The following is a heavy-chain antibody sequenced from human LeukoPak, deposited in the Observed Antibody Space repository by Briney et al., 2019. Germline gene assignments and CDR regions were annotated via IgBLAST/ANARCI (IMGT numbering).Heavy chain of an antibody. CDR3: AKHYRGAAAARPYFDY. Sequence: GRSLRLSCAASGFTFSSYAMSWVRQAPGKGLEWVSAISGSGGSTYYADSVKGRFTISRDNSKNTLYLQMNSLRAEDTAVYYCAKHYRGAAAARPYFDYWGQGTLVTVSS. CDR2: ISGSGGST. D-gene: IGHD6-13*01. V-gene: IGHV3-23*01. J-gene: IGHJ4*02. CDR1: GFTFSSYA.